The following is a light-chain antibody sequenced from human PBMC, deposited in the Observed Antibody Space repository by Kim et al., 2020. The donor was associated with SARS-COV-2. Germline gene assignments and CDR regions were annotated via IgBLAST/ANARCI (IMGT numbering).Light chain of an antibody. CDR3: QQYGSSPET. CDR1: HIVSSDY. J-gene: IGKJ1*01. Sequence: EIVLTQSPGTLSLSPGERATLSCRASHIVSSDYVAWYQQKPGQAPRLLIYRASTRATGIPDRFSGSGSGTDFTLTIRRLEPEDFAVFYCQQYGSSPETFGQGTKVDIK. V-gene: IGKV3-20*01. CDR2: RAS.